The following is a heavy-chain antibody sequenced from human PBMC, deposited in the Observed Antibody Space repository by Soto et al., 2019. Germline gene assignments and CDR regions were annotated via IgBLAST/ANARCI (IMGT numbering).Heavy chain of an antibody. D-gene: IGHD6-19*01. V-gene: IGHV1-46*03. J-gene: IGHJ6*03. CDR1: GYTFTSNN. Sequence: QVQLVQSGAGVKKPGASVKVSGKAFGYTFTSNNMHWVRQPPGQGLEWLGIINPSGGSTSYAQKFQGRVTMTRDTSTSTVYMELSSLRSEDTAVYYCARASVAAQDYYYYYMDVWGKGTTVTVSS. CDR3: ARASVAAQDYYYYYMDV. CDR2: INPSGGST.